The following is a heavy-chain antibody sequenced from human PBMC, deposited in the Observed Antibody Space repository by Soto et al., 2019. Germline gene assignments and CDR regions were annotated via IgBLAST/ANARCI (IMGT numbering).Heavy chain of an antibody. J-gene: IGHJ6*02. CDR3: ASGGRYPISSVYYGMDV. Sequence: QVQLVQSGAEVKKPGSSVKVSCKASGGTFSTYSISWVRQAPGQGLEWMGERLPIFGTSHYAQNFQGRVTITADESTSTVYMELSSLRSDDTAVYYCASGGRYPISSVYYGMDVWGQGTTVTVSS. V-gene: IGHV1-69*01. CDR2: RLPIFGTS. D-gene: IGHD1-20*01. CDR1: GGTFSTYS.